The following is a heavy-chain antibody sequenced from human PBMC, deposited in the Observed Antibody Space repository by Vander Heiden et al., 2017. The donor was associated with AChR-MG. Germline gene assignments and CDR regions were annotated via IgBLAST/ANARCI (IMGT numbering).Heavy chain of an antibody. CDR3: AKGKHYDYIWGSYGDRSLGY. CDR2: ISGSGGST. V-gene: IGHV3-23*01. J-gene: IGHJ4*02. CDR1: GFTFSRYA. Sequence: EVQLLESGGGLVQPGGSLRLSCAASGFTFSRYAMSGVRQAPGKGLEWVSAISGSGGSTYYADSVKGRFTISRDNSKNTLYLQMNSLRAEDTAVYYCAKGKHYDYIWGSYGDRSLGYWGQGTLVTVSS. D-gene: IGHD3-16*01.